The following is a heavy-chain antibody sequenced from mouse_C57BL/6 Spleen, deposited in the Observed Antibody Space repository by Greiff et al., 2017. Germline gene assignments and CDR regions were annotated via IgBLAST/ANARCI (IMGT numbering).Heavy chain of an antibody. CDR2: IYPSDSET. J-gene: IGHJ3*01. D-gene: IGHD2-1*01. V-gene: IGHV1-61*01. Sequence: QVQLQQPGAELVRPGSSVKLSCKASGYTFTSYWMDWVKQRPGQGLEWIGNIYPSDSETHYNQKFKDKATLTVDKSSSTAYMQLSSLTSEDSAVYYCARGGYYGISWFAYWGQGTLVTVSA. CDR3: ARGGYYGISWFAY. CDR1: GYTFTSYW.